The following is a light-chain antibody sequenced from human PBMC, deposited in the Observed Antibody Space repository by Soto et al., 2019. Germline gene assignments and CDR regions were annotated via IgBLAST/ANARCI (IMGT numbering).Light chain of an antibody. CDR1: SSDIDAYDY. CDR2: EVS. J-gene: IGLJ2*01. Sequence: QSALTQPPSASGSPGQSVTISCTGTSSDIDAYDYVSWYQQYPGKAPKLVIYEVSKRPSGVPDRFSGSKSGNTASLTVSGLQAEDEAAYYCSSHAGSNNVIFGGGTKLTVL. CDR3: SSHAGSNNVI. V-gene: IGLV2-8*01.